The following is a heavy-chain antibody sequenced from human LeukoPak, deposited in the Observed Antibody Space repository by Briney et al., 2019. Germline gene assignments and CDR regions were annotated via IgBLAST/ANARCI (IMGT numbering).Heavy chain of an antibody. D-gene: IGHD4-17*01. CDR2: IRNKANGYAT. V-gene: IGHV3-73*01. CDR3: TGQPNYGDYPN. J-gene: IGHJ4*02. Sequence: PGGSLRLSCAASGFTFSGSTIHWVRQASGKGLEWVGRIRNKANGYATAYAESVKGRFTISRDDSKNTVYLQMNSLKTEDTAVYYCTGQPNYGDYPNWGQGALVTVSS. CDR1: GFTFSGST.